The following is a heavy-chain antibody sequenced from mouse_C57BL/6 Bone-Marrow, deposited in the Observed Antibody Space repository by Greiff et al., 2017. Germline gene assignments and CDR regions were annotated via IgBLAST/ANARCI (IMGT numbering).Heavy chain of an antibody. D-gene: IGHD1-1*01. Sequence: VQLQQPGAELVKPGASVKMSCKASGYTFTSYWITWVKQRPGQGLEWIGDIYPGSGSTNYNEKFKSKATLTVDTSSNTAYLPLRSQSSEDSAVYCSARLPYYYGSSWYYFDYGGQGTTLTVSS. CDR3: ARLPYYYGSSWYYFDY. J-gene: IGHJ2*01. CDR2: IYPGSGST. CDR1: GYTFTSYW. V-gene: IGHV1-55*01.